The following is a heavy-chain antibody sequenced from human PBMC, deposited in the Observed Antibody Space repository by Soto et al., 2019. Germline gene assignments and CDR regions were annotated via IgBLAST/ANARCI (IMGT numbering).Heavy chain of an antibody. Sequence: SGPTLVKPTQTLTLTCTFSGFSLSTSGVGVGWIRQPPGKALEWLALIYWNDDNRYSPSLKSRLTITKDTSKNQVVLTMTNMDPVDTATYYCAHRRSVAGVYSNFDYWGQGTLVTVSS. J-gene: IGHJ4*02. CDR1: GFSLSTSGVG. V-gene: IGHV2-5*01. CDR3: AHRRSVAGVYSNFDY. CDR2: IYWNDDN. D-gene: IGHD6-19*01.